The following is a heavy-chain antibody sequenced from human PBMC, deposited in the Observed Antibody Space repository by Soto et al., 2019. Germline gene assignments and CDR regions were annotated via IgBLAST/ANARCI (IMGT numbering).Heavy chain of an antibody. V-gene: IGHV4-59*01. D-gene: IGHD3-10*01. CDR3: ARDRAEMAPSYYGMDV. CDR1: GGSISSDY. J-gene: IGHJ6*02. CDR2: IYYSGST. Sequence: QVQLQESGPGLVKPSETLSLTCTVSGGSISSDYWSWIRQPPGKGLEWIGYIYYSGSTNYNPSLKSRGTISVDTSKNQFSLKLSSVTAADTAVYYCARDRAEMAPSYYGMDVWGQGTTVTVSS.